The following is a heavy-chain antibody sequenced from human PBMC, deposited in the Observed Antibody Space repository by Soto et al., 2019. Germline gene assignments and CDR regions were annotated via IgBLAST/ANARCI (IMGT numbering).Heavy chain of an antibody. D-gene: IGHD4-17*01. V-gene: IGHV4-30-2*01. J-gene: IGHJ4*02. CDR2: FYHSGST. Sequence: PSETLSLTCAVSGVSISSTDYSWSWIRQPPGKGLEWIGYFYHSGSTYDNPSLKSRVTISIDRSKNQFSLHLASVTAADTAVYYCATLDDYGLFHHWGQGALVTVSS. CDR3: ATLDDYGLFHH. CDR1: GVSISSTDYS.